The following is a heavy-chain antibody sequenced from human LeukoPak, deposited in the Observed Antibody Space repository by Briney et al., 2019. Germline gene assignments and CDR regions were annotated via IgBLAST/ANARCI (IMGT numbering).Heavy chain of an antibody. D-gene: IGHD4-11*01. J-gene: IGHJ3*02. CDR3: ARHLESKMTKFAFDI. V-gene: IGHV3-53*01. CDR1: GFTVSSNY. CDR2: IYSGGST. Sequence: GGSLRLSCAASGFTVSSNYMSWVRQAPGKGLEWVSVIYSGGSTYYADSVKGRFTISRDNSKNTLYLQMNSLRAGDTAVYYCARHLESKMTKFAFDIWGQGTMVTVSS.